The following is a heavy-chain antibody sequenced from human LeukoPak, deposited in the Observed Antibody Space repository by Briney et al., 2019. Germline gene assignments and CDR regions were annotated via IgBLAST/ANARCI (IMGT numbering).Heavy chain of an antibody. J-gene: IGHJ3*02. CDR1: GGSISSHY. CDR2: IYYSGST. V-gene: IGHV4-59*11. CDR3: ARDLVTVTKGFDI. Sequence: PSETLSLTCTVSGGSISSHYWSWIRQPPGKGLEWIGYIYYSGSTNYNPSLKSRVTISVDTSKNQFSLKLSSVTAADTAVYYWARDLVTVTKGFDIWGQGTMVSVSS. D-gene: IGHD4-17*01.